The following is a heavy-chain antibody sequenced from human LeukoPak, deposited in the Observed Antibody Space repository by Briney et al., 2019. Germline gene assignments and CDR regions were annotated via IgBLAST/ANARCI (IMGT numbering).Heavy chain of an antibody. Sequence: PSETLSLTCTVSGGSISSGGYYWSWIRQHPGTGLEWIGYIYYSGSTYYNPSLKSRVTISVDTSKNQFSLKLSSVTAADTAVYYCARDLGSGYCYFDYWGQGTLVTVSS. J-gene: IGHJ4*02. CDR3: ARDLGSGYCYFDY. V-gene: IGHV4-31*03. D-gene: IGHD3-22*01. CDR1: GGSISSGGYY. CDR2: IYYSGST.